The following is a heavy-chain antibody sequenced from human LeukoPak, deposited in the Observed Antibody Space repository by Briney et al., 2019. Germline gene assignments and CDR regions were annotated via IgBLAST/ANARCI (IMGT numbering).Heavy chain of an antibody. D-gene: IGHD5-24*01. J-gene: IGHJ4*02. V-gene: IGHV3-23*01. CDR2: FGGSGRSP. CDR3: AKTYFYGYNSFADTNYFDY. Sequence: GGSLRLSCAASGFTFSSYAMTWVRQAPGKGLEWVSSFGGSGRSPHYADSVKGRFAISSETSQNTLYLQMNSLTAEDTAVYYCAKTYFYGYNSFADTNYFDYWGQGTLVTVSS. CDR1: GFTFSSYA.